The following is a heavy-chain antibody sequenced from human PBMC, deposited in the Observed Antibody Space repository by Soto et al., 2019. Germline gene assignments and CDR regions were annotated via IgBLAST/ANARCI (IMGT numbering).Heavy chain of an antibody. J-gene: IGHJ6*02. CDR3: ARVPFIRARAPANYYYYYGMDV. D-gene: IGHD3-16*02. CDR1: GGSISSYY. V-gene: IGHV4-59*12. CDR2: IYYSGST. Sequence: QVQLQESGPGLVKPSETLSLTCTVSGGSISSYYWSWIRQPPGKGLEWIGYIYYSGSTNYNPSLKSRVTISVEPSKNQFPLKLSSVTAADTAVYYCARVPFIRARAPANYYYYYGMDVWGQGTTVTVSS.